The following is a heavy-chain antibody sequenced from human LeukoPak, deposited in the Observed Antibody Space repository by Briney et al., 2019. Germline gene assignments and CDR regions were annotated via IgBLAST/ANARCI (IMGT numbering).Heavy chain of an antibody. V-gene: IGHV3-74*01. CDR1: RFTFSGYW. CDR2: VNSDGSRT. CDR3: TRSPYSSSWTFEY. Sequence: GGSLRLSCVASRFTFSGYWIHWVRQAPVRGLEWVSRVNSDGSRTDYADSVKGRFTISRDNAKNTLFLHMHSLRPEDTAVYYCTRSPYSSSWTFEYWGQGTLVSVPS. D-gene: IGHD6-13*01. J-gene: IGHJ4*02.